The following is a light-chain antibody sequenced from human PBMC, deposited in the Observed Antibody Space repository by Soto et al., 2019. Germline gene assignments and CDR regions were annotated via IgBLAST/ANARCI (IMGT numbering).Light chain of an antibody. CDR1: QTIGNN. V-gene: IGKV3-15*01. J-gene: IGKJ5*01. Sequence: ELVMTQSPGTLSVSQGERATLSCRASQTIGNNLAWYQQSPGQAPRLLIYAASTRATGIPPRFSGSGSGTEFTLTISSLQSEDFAFYYCQYYNNWPPSITFGQGTRLEIK. CDR3: QYYNNWPPSIT. CDR2: AAS.